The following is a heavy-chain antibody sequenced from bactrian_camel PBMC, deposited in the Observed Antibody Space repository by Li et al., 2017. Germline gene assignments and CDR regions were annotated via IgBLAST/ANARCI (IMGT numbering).Heavy chain of an antibody. CDR3: AAAAGLFGGTCADVRSVDY. Sequence: QVQLVESGGGLVQPGESLRLSCLASGITFSRHDMSWVRQAPGKEVEWVAGITSLPSLFRATSYADSVKGRFAISRDNAKNTLALRMNSLNTDDTAMYYCAAAAGLFGGTCADVRSVDYWGQGTQVTVS. V-gene: IGHV3S1*01. J-gene: IGHJ4*01. D-gene: IGHD2*01. CDR1: GITFSRHD. CDR2: ITSLPSLFRAT.